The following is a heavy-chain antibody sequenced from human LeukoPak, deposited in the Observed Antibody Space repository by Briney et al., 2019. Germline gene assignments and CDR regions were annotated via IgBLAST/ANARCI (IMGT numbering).Heavy chain of an antibody. J-gene: IGHJ3*02. CDR1: GGTFSGYA. D-gene: IGHD3-10*01. CDR3: ARGGKLLLWFGELWADAFDI. CDR2: IIPIFGIA. V-gene: IGHV1-69*04. Sequence: SVKVSCKASGGTFSGYAISWVRQAPGQGLEWMGRIIPIFGIANYAQKFQGRVTITADKSTSTAYMELSSLRSEDTAVYYCARGGKLLLWFGELWADAFDIWGQGTMVTVSS.